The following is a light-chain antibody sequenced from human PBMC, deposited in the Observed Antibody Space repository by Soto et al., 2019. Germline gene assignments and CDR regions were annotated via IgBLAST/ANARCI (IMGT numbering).Light chain of an antibody. CDR1: QSVSSSY. V-gene: IGKV3-20*01. J-gene: IGKJ1*01. CDR3: QQYGSSPPWP. Sequence: ELVLTQSPCTLSLSPGERATLSCRASQSVSSSYLAWYQQKPGQAPRLLIYGASSRATGIPDRFSGSGSGTDFTLTISRLEPEDFAVYYCQQYGSSPPWPFGQGTKVDIK. CDR2: GAS.